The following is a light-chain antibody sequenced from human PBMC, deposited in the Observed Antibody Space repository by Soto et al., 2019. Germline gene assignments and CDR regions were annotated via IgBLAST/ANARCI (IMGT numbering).Light chain of an antibody. CDR2: TAS. J-gene: IGKJ4*01. V-gene: IGKV1-9*01. Sequence: DIQLTQSPSFLSASVGDRVIITCRASQGISTNLAWYPQKPGKAPKLLIYTASTLQRGVPSRFSGSGSGTEFTLTIRSLQPEDFATYYCQQLNGYPLTFGGGTKVEIK. CDR3: QQLNGYPLT. CDR1: QGISTN.